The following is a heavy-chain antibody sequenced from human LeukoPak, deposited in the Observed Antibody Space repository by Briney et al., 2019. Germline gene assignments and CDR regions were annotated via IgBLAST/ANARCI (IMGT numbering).Heavy chain of an antibody. Sequence: SVKVSCKASGGTFSSYAISWVRQAPGQGLEWMGGIIPIFGTANYAQKFQGRVTITTDESTSTAYMELSSLRSEDTAVYYCARDWYGDTALLLEDWGQGTLVTVSS. J-gene: IGHJ4*02. CDR1: GGTFSSYA. D-gene: IGHD5-18*01. CDR2: IIPIFGTA. V-gene: IGHV1-69*05. CDR3: ARDWYGDTALLLED.